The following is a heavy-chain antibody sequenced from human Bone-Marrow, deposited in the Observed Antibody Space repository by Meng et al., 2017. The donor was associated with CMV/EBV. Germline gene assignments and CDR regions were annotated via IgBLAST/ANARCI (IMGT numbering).Heavy chain of an antibody. J-gene: IGHJ4*02. V-gene: IGHV3-20*04. Sequence: GESLKISCAASGFTVEDNGMTWVRQAPGKGLEWVSGINWNGDRTDYADSVKGRFTISRDNAKNSLYLEMNSLRAEDTALYYCARLSHTGNYFDHWGQGTLVTVSS. CDR1: GFTVEDNG. D-gene: IGHD1-26*01. CDR2: INWNGDRT. CDR3: ARLSHTGNYFDH.